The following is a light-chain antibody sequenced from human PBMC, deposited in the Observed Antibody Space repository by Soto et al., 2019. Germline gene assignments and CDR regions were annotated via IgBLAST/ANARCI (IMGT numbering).Light chain of an antibody. CDR1: QNIRSS. J-gene: IGKJ2*01. V-gene: IGKV3-15*01. CDR3: QQYDIWPPYT. Sequence: EVVMTQSPASLSASPCEGVTLSCRASQNIRSSLAWYQQRPGQAPRLLIYDASTRATGIPPRFSGGGSGTEFTVTISSLQSEDFAIYYCQQYDIWPPYTFGQGTKVDIK. CDR2: DAS.